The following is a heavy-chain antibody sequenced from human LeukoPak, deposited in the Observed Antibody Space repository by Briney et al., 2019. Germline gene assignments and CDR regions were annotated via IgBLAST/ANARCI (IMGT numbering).Heavy chain of an antibody. CDR2: MNPNSGNT. Sequence: ASVKVSCKTSGYTFTNYDINWVRQASGQGLEWMGWMNPNSGNTGYAQTFQGRVTMTRSTSISTAYMELSSLRFEDTAVYYCTRSVRNGHIDYWGRGTLVTVSS. CDR1: GYTFTNYD. J-gene: IGHJ4*02. CDR3: TRSVRNGHIDY. D-gene: IGHD2-21*01. V-gene: IGHV1-8*01.